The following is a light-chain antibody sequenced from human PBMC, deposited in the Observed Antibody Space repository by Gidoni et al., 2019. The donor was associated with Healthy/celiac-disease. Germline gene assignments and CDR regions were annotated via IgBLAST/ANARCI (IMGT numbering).Light chain of an antibody. V-gene: IGKV1-8*01. J-gene: IGKJ3*01. Sequence: IRMTQSPSTFSASTGDRVTITCRASQGSSSYLAWYQQKPGKAPKLLIYAASTLQSGVPSRFSGSGSGTDFTLTISCLQSEDFATYYCQQYYSYSRTFGHGTKVDIK. CDR2: AAS. CDR1: QGSSSY. CDR3: QQYYSYSRT.